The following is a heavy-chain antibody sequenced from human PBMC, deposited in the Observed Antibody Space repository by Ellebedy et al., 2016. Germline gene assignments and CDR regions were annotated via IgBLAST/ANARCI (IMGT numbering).Heavy chain of an antibody. CDR1: GFTFSSIG. V-gene: IGHV3-30*18. Sequence: LSLTXAASGFTFSSIGMQWVRQAPGKGLEWVAVISYDASDKQYAEPVKGRFTISRDNSKNTLYLQMNSLRAEDSAVYYCANVPGHLPNGNDYWGQGTLVTVSS. CDR2: ISYDASDK. J-gene: IGHJ4*02. CDR3: ANVPGHLPNGNDY. D-gene: IGHD1-1*01.